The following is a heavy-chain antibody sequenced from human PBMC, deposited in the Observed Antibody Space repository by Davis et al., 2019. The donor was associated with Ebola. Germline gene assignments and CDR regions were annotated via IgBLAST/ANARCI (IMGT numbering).Heavy chain of an antibody. J-gene: IGHJ4*02. Sequence: PGGSLRLSCAASGFTFSSYAMSWVRQAPGKGLEWVSAISGSGGSTYYADSVKGRFTISRDNAKNSLYLQMNSLRAEDTAVYYCASEDSSGYYPWAYWGQGTLVTVSS. CDR1: GFTFSSYA. D-gene: IGHD3-22*01. CDR2: ISGSGGST. V-gene: IGHV3-23*01. CDR3: ASEDSSGYYPWAY.